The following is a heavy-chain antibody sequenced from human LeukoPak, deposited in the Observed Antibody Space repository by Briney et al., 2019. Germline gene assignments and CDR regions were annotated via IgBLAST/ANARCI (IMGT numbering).Heavy chain of an antibody. CDR3: AKVAQGTNRYYVCWSGSDTYYFNY. D-gene: IGHD3-3*01. CDR2: IIPIFGTA. V-gene: IGHV1-69*13. J-gene: IGHJ4*02. Sequence: SVKVSCKASGGTFSSYAISWVRQAPGQGLEWMGGIIPIFGTANYAQKFQGRVTITADESTSTAYMELSSLRSEDTAVYYCAKVAQGTNRYYVCWSGSDTYYFNYWGKGPLVTFSS. CDR1: GGTFSSYA.